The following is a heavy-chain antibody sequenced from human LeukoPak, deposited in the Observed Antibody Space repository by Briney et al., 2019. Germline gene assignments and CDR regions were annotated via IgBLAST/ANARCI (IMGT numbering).Heavy chain of an antibody. CDR1: GFTVSSNY. Sequence: PGGSLRLSCAASGFTVSSNYMSWVRQAPWKGLEWVSVIYSGGSTYYADSVKGRFTISRDNSKNTLYLQMNSLRAEDTAVYYCARSYGHDAFDIWGQGTMVTVSS. J-gene: IGHJ3*02. CDR3: ARSYGHDAFDI. CDR2: IYSGGST. D-gene: IGHD1-26*01. V-gene: IGHV3-53*01.